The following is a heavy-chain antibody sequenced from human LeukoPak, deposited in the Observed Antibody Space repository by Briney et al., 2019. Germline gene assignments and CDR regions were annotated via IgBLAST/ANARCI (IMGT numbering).Heavy chain of an antibody. J-gene: IGHJ4*02. Sequence: GGSLRLSCAASGFTFSSYNMKWVRQAPGEGLEWVSSISRTGTYIYYADSVKGRFTVSRDNAQNSLYLQMNSLRVGDTAVYYCARVLETDCTGGSCYSGLDYWGQGTLVTVSS. V-gene: IGHV3-21*01. CDR1: GFTFSSYN. CDR2: ISRTGTYI. CDR3: ARVLETDCTGGSCYSGLDY. D-gene: IGHD2-15*01.